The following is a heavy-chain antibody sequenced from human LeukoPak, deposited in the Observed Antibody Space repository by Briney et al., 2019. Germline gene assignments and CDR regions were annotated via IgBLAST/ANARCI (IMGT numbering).Heavy chain of an antibody. CDR1: GGSFSGYY. CDR2: INHSGST. V-gene: IGHV4-34*01. J-gene: IGHJ6*02. D-gene: IGHD4-17*01. CDR3: ARVHYADGMDV. Sequence: SETLSLTCAVCGGSFSGYYWSWIRQPPGKGLEWIGEINHSGSTNYNPSLKSRVTISVDTSKNQFSLKLSSVTAADTAVYYCARVHYADGMDVWGQGTTVTVSS.